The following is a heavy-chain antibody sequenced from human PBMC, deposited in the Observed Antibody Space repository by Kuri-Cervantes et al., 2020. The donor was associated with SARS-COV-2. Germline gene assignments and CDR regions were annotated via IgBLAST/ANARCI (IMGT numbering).Heavy chain of an antibody. CDR1: GFTFSDYY. Sequence: GSLRLSCAASGFTFSDYYMSWIRQAPGKGLEWVSYISSSGSTIYYAASVKGRFTISRDNAKNSLYLRMNSLRAEDTAVYYCARDSITMVQGVTSDAFDIWGQGTMVTVSS. V-gene: IGHV3-11*01. CDR3: ARDSITMVQGVTSDAFDI. CDR2: ISSSGSTI. J-gene: IGHJ3*02. D-gene: IGHD3-10*01.